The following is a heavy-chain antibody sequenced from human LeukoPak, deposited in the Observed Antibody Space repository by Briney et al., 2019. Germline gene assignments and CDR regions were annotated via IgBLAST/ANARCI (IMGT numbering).Heavy chain of an antibody. V-gene: IGHV1-69*05. D-gene: IGHD3-10*01. CDR3: AGDYTGVGEVFSPYY. Sequence: TSVKVSCKASGGTFSSYAISWVRQAPGQGLEWMGGIIPIFGTANYAQKFQGRVTITTDGSTSTAYMELSSLRAEDTAVYYCAGDYTGVGEVFSPYYLGQGTLVTGSP. CDR1: GGTFSSYA. CDR2: IIPIFGTA. J-gene: IGHJ4*01.